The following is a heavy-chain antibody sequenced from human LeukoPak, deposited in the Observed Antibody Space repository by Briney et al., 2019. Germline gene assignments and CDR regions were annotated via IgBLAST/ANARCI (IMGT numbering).Heavy chain of an antibody. J-gene: IGHJ4*02. CDR3: AKPVRGVIIDYFDY. CDR2: ISGSGGST. CDR1: GFTFSSYA. D-gene: IGHD3-10*01. V-gene: IGHV3-23*01. Sequence: GGSLRLSCAASGFTFSSYAISWVRQAPGKGLEGVSAISGSGGSTYYADSVKGRFTISRDNSKNTLYLQMNSLRAEDTAVYYCAKPVRGVIIDYFDYWGQGTLVTVSS.